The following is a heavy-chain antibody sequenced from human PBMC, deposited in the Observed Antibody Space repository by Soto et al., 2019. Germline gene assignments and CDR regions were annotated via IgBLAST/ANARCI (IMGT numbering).Heavy chain of an antibody. V-gene: IGHV4-61*01. J-gene: IGHJ4*02. CDR3: ARDIRGFSRALDY. D-gene: IGHD5-18*01. CDR2: IHNSGTT. Sequence: PSETLSLTCNVSGSSVYSDNYYWTWVRQPPGKGLEWIDNIHNSGTTNYNPSLQNRVSISLDTSKNQYSHKLTSVTAADAALYYGARDIRGFSRALDYWGRGTPVTAPQ. CDR1: GSSVYSDNYY.